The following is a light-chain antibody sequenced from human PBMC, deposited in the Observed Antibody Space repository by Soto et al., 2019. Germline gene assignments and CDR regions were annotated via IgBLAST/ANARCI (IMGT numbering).Light chain of an antibody. CDR1: SSNIGTNY. CDR3: ATWDDSLRGRV. J-gene: IGLJ3*02. CDR2: SNN. Sequence: QSVLTQPPSASGTPGQRVTISCSGSSSNIGTNYVCWYQQVPGTAPKLLIYSNNQRPSGVPDRFSGSKSGTSASLAIRGLRSEDEADYYCATWDDSLRGRVFGGGTKLTVL. V-gene: IGLV1-47*02.